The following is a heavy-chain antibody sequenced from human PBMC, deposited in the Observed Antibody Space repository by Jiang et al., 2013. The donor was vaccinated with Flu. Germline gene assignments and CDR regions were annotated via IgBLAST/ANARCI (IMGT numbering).Heavy chain of an antibody. CDR2: INHSGST. CDR1: GGSFSGYY. V-gene: IGHV4-34*01. D-gene: IGHD1-26*01. Sequence: LLKPSETLSLTCAVYGGSFSGYYWSWIRQPPGKGLEWIGEINHSGSTNYNPSLKSRVTISVDTSKNQLSLKLTSVTAADTAVYYCARGNWEIRFDPWGQGTLVTVSS. CDR3: ARGNWEIRFDP. J-gene: IGHJ5*02.